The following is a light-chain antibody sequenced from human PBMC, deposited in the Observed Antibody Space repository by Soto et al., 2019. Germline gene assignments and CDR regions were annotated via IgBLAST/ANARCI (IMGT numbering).Light chain of an antibody. Sequence: EIVLTQSPGTLSLSPGERATLSCKASQSVDRDYLDWYQQRPGQAPRLLIYGASSRAAGIPDRFSGRGSGTDFTLTITRLEPEDFAVYYCQQYGGSPTTFGQGTKLEIK. CDR2: GAS. V-gene: IGKV3-20*01. CDR1: QSVDRDY. CDR3: QQYGGSPTT. J-gene: IGKJ2*01.